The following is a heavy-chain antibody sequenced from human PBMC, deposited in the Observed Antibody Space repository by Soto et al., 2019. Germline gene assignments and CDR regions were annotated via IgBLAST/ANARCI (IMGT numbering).Heavy chain of an antibody. CDR1: GFTFSDYY. Sequence: QVQLVESGGGLVKPGGSLRLSCAASGFTFSDYYMSSIRQAPGKGVEWVSDISSSGSTIYYADSVKGRFNISTDNAKNALYLQIHNMRAEDTAVYDCARPRREEGDDFDIWGQGTMVTVSS. CDR2: ISSSGSTI. J-gene: IGHJ3*02. CDR3: ARPRREEGDDFDI. D-gene: IGHD1-26*01. V-gene: IGHV3-11*01.